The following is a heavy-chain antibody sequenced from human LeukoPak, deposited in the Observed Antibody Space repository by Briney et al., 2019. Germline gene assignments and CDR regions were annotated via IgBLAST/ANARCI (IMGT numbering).Heavy chain of an antibody. J-gene: IGHJ4*02. V-gene: IGHV3-23*01. D-gene: IGHD3-22*01. CDR1: GFIFSGHA. CDR2: ISGSGGST. Sequence: PGGSLRLSCAASGFIFSGHAMSWVRQAPGKGLEWVSAISGSGGSTYYADSVKGRFTISRDNSKNTLYLQMNSLRAEDTAVYYCAKALSITMIVVTYYFDYWGQGTLVTVSS. CDR3: AKALSITMIVVTYYFDY.